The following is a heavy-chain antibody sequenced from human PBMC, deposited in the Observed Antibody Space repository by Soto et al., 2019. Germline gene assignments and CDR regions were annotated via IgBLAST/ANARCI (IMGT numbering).Heavy chain of an antibody. V-gene: IGHV1-18*01. CDR1: GYAFSSHG. D-gene: IGHD2-15*01. CDR3: ARGLGLPAANNFLPYYYARNV. J-gene: IGHJ6*02. Sequence: QVQLVQSGAEVKKPGASVKVSCKASGYAFSSHGITWVRQAPGQGLEWMGWISTYNGNTGYAQKFQGRVTMTTDTSTTTAYMELRSLTSDDTAVYYCARGLGLPAANNFLPYYYARNVGGQGTTVTVSS. CDR2: ISTYNGNT.